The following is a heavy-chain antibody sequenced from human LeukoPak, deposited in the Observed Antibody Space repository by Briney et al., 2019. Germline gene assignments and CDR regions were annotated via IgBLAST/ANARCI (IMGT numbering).Heavy chain of an antibody. Sequence: SETLSLTCNVSGGSVSSSFYSWGWIRQPPGKGLEWIGSMYYSGSAHYNLSLKSRVTMSVDTSKNQFSLKLSSVTAADTAIYFCASATTYSIDGWGQGTLVTVSS. CDR3: ASATTYSIDG. D-gene: IGHD5-12*01. CDR1: GGSVSSSFYS. CDR2: MYYSGSA. J-gene: IGHJ4*01. V-gene: IGHV4-39*01.